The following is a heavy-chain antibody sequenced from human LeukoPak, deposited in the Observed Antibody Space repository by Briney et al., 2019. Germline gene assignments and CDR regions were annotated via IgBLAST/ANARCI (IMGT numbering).Heavy chain of an antibody. CDR3: AKLLLLHPKGEIVVAKDPFDY. Sequence: PGGSLRLSCAASGFTFSSYAMSWVRQAPGKGLEWVSAISGSGGSTYYADSVKGRFTISRDNSKNTLYLQMNSLRAEDTAVYYCAKLLLLHPKGEIVVAKDPFDYWGQGTLVTVSS. CDR1: GFTFSSYA. D-gene: IGHD3-22*01. CDR2: ISGSGGST. J-gene: IGHJ4*02. V-gene: IGHV3-23*01.